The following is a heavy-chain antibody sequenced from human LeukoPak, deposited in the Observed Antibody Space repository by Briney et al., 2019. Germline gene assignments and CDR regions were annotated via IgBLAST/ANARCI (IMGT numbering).Heavy chain of an antibody. J-gene: IGHJ5*02. CDR1: GFTFSGYD. Sequence: GGSLRPSCAASGFTFSGYDMNWVRQAPGKGLEWVSSISGSSSYIYYADSMKGRFTISRDNGKNSLYLQMNSLRAEDTAVYFCARGSSNVAARNNWFDPWGQGTLVTVSS. CDR2: ISGSSSYI. D-gene: IGHD6-6*01. CDR3: ARGSSNVAARNNWFDP. V-gene: IGHV3-21*01.